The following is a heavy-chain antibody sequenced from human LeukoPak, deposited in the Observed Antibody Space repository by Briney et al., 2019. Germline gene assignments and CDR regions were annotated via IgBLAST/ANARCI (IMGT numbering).Heavy chain of an antibody. V-gene: IGHV3-11*01. D-gene: IGHD3-22*01. CDR2: ISSSGSTI. J-gene: IGHJ4*02. CDR3: ARADDSSGYYIDY. Sequence: GGSLRLSCAASGFTFSNAWMSWVRQAPGKGLEWVSYISSSGSTIYYADSVKGRFTISRDNAKNSLYLQMNSLRAEDTAVYYCARADDSSGYYIDYWGQGTLVTVSS. CDR1: GFTFSNAW.